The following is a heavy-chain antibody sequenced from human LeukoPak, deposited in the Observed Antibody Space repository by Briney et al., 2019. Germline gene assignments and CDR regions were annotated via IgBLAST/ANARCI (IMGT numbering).Heavy chain of an antibody. CDR1: GGSITTYF. J-gene: IGHJ4*02. CDR2: IYYSGTT. V-gene: IGHV4-59*08. CDR3: ARRGIAAAGYDY. Sequence: SETLSLTCSVSGGSITTYFWTWIRQPPGKGLEWIGYIYYSGTTNYNPSLKSRVTILVDTSKNQFSLNLSSVTAADTAVYYCARRGIAAAGYDYWGQGTLVTVSS. D-gene: IGHD6-13*01.